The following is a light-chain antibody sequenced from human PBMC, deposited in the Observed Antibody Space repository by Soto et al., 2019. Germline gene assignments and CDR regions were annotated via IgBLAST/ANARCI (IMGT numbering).Light chain of an antibody. CDR3: QQYSGYWT. CDR1: QSISTW. Sequence: DIPMTQSPSTLSASVGDRVTITCRASQSISTWVAWYQQKPGKAPRALIYDASNLESGVSSRFSGSGSGTEFPLTINSLQPDDFATYYCQQYSGYWTFGQGTKVEIK. V-gene: IGKV1-5*01. CDR2: DAS. J-gene: IGKJ1*01.